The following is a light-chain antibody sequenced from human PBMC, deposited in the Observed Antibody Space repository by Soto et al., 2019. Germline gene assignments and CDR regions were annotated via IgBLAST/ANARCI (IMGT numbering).Light chain of an antibody. J-gene: IGKJ4*01. CDR1: QGISSY. V-gene: IGKV1D-8*02. Sequence: AIWTTQASSGLSQPPLHILTVTCRASQGISSYLAWYQQKPGKAPELLIYAASTLQSGVPSRFSGSGSGTDFTLTISCLQSEDFATYYCQQYYSFPLTFGGGTKVDIK. CDR3: QQYYSFPLT. CDR2: AAS.